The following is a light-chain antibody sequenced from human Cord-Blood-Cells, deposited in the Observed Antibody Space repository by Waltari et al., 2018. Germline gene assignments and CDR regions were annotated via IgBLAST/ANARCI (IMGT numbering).Light chain of an antibody. Sequence: EIVLTQSPATLTLSPVERATISCRASQSVSSYLAWYQQKPGPDTRLLIYDASNRATGSPARFSGSGSGTDFTLTISSLVPQDFAVYYYQQRSNWPSLTFGGGTKVEIK. CDR1: QSVSSY. J-gene: IGKJ4*01. V-gene: IGKV3-11*01. CDR3: QQRSNWPSLT. CDR2: DAS.